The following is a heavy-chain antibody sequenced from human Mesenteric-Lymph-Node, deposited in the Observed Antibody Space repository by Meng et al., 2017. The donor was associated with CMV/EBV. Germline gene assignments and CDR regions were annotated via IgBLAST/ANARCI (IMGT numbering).Heavy chain of an antibody. CDR1: GGSISSGAYY. D-gene: IGHD6-13*01. CDR2: IYSTETT. CDR3: ARGGSSSYFDS. Sequence: CTGCGGSISSGAYYWSWIRQQPGKGLEWIGYIYSTETTYYNPSLKSRVTISVDTSKNQFSLKLSSVTAADTAVYYCARGGSSSYFDSWGQGALVTVSS. V-gene: IGHV4-31*03. J-gene: IGHJ4*02.